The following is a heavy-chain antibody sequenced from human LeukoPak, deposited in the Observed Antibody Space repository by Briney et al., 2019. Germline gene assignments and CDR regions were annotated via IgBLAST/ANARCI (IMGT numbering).Heavy chain of an antibody. Sequence: PSETLSLTCTVSGGSINYYYWSWLRQPPGKGLEWIGYIYYTGNTNYNPSLKSRVAMSLDTSKNQFSLQLYSLTAADTAVYYCARDRASYGPRYGFDVWGQGTTVTVAS. CDR3: ARDRASYGPRYGFDV. D-gene: IGHD5-18*01. V-gene: IGHV4-59*01. CDR1: GGSINYYY. J-gene: IGHJ6*02. CDR2: IYYTGNT.